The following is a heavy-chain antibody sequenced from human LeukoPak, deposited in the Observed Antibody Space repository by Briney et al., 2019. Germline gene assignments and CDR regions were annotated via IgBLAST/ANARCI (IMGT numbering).Heavy chain of an antibody. J-gene: IGHJ4*02. CDR2: IYYSGST. V-gene: IGHV4-39*01. D-gene: IGHD3/OR15-3a*01. CDR1: GDSISASSYY. CDR3: ARQTGSGLFILP. Sequence: NTSETLSLTCSVSGDSISASSYYWGWIRQPPGKGLEWIGTIYYSGSTYYNPSLTSRVTISVDTSKNQFSLKLSSVTAADTAVYYCARQTGSGLFILPGGQGTLVTVSS.